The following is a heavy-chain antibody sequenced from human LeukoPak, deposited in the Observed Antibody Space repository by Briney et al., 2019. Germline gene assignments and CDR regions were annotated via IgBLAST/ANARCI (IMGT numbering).Heavy chain of an antibody. V-gene: IGHV1-18*01. D-gene: IGHD2-2*01. CDR2: ISGDNGST. CDR3: AREDTRRGSRGYFDY. J-gene: IGHJ4*02. Sequence: ASVKVSCKASGYTFSSYGISGVRQAPGQGLERMGWISGDNGSTNYAQKLQGRVTMTTDTSTNTAYMELRSLRSDDSAIYYCAREDTRRGSRGYFDYWGQGTLVTVSS. CDR1: GYTFSSYG.